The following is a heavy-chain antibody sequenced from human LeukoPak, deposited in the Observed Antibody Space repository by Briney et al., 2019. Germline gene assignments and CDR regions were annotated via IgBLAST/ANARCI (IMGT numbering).Heavy chain of an antibody. D-gene: IGHD3-22*01. CDR1: GITFSNFA. V-gene: IGHV3-33*01. CDR3: ARALNYYDSSGILDY. J-gene: IGHJ4*02. Sequence: GRSLRLSCAASGITFSNFAMHWVRQAPGKGLEWVSFILSDRSNKYYGDSVRGRFTISRDNSKNTLYLQMNSLRAEDTAVYFCARALNYYDSSGILDYWGQGTLVTVSS. CDR2: ILSDRSNK.